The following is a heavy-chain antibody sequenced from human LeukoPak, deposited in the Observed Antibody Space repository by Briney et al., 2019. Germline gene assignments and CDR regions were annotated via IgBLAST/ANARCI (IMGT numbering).Heavy chain of an antibody. CDR2: VWYDGSNK. Sequence: GGSLRLSCAASGFTFSSYGMHWVRQAPGKGLEWVAVVWYDGSNKYYADSVKGRFTISRDNSKNTLYLQMNSLRAEDTAVYYCARRGSGSYYNRMDVWGKGTTVTVSS. CDR1: GFTFSSYG. V-gene: IGHV3-33*01. J-gene: IGHJ6*04. CDR3: ARRGSGSYYNRMDV. D-gene: IGHD3-10*01.